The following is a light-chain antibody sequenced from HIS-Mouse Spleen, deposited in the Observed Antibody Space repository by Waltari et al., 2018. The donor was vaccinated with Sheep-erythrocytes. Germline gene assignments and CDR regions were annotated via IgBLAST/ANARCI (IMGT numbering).Light chain of an antibody. CDR1: KLGDKY. J-gene: IGLJ3*02. Sequence: SYELTQPPSVSVSPGQTASITCSGDKLGDKYSCWYQQKPGQSPVLVIYQDSKRPSGIPERFSGSTSGNPATLTISGTQAMDEADYYCQAWDSSTAWVFGGGTKLTVL. CDR3: QAWDSSTAWV. CDR2: QDS. V-gene: IGLV3-1*01.